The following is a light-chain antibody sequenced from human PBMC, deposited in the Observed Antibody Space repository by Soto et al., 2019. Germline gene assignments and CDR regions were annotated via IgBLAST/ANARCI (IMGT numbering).Light chain of an antibody. V-gene: IGKV1-5*01. CDR2: DAS. Sequence: DIQMTQSPSTLYASVGDRVTITCRASQSINSWLAWYQQKPGKAPKLLIYDASRLESGVPSRFSGSGSVTEFTLTISSLQHDDFATYYCHQYNSYLLPFGGGNKVEIK. CDR3: HQYNSYLLP. CDR1: QSINSW. J-gene: IGKJ4*01.